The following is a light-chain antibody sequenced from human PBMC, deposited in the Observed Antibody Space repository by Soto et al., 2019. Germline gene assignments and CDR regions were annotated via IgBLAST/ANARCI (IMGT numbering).Light chain of an antibody. CDR3: QQYGTSPRT. CDR1: QSVRSTH. CDR2: GAS. Sequence: EILLTQSPGTLSLSPGERATLSWRASQSVRSTHLAWYQMKNGQAPRLFIYGASSRATGIPERFSGSGYGTDLTITISRLQNEDFAVYICQQYGTSPRTFGQGTRLEIK. J-gene: IGKJ5*01. V-gene: IGKV3-20*01.